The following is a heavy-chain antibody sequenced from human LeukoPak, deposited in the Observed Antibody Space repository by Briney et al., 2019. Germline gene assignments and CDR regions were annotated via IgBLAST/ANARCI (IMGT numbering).Heavy chain of an antibody. CDR1: GGSISSGGYY. V-gene: IGHV4-30-2*01. J-gene: IGHJ4*02. D-gene: IGHD3-3*01. CDR2: IYHSGST. CDR3: ARVDLEWYYFDY. Sequence: PSETLSLTCTVSGGSISSGGYYWSWIRQPPGKGLEWIGYIYHSGSTYYNPSLKSRVTISVDRSKNQFSLKLSSVTAADTAVYYCARVDLEWYYFDYWGQGTLVTVSS.